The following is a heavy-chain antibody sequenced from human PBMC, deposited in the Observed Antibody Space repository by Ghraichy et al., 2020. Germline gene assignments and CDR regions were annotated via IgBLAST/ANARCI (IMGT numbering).Heavy chain of an antibody. D-gene: IGHD6-13*01. V-gene: IGHV3-23*01. J-gene: IGHJ4*02. CDR1: GFTFSSFV. Sequence: GGSLRLSCEASGFTFSSFVMTWVRQIPGKGLEWVSAITGSGGITFYADSVKGRFTISRDNSKNTLFLQMNNLRTEDTAVYYCAKEAIATAGYRADYWGQGTLVTGSS. CDR2: ITGSGGIT. CDR3: AKEAIATAGYRADY.